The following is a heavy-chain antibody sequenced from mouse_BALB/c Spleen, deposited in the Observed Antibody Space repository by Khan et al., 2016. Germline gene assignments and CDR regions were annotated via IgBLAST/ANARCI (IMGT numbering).Heavy chain of an antibody. V-gene: IGHV9-1*02. Sequence: QIQLVQSGPDLKKPGETVKISCKASGYAFTNYGMNWVKQAPGKGLEWMGWIDTYSGESTYADDFKGRFAFSLETSASTAYLQIISRKNEDNATYLCARRRQLDLYYAMDYWGQGTSVTVSS. D-gene: IGHD3-1*01. J-gene: IGHJ4*01. CDR2: IDTYSGES. CDR3: ARRRQLDLYYAMDY. CDR1: GYAFTNYG.